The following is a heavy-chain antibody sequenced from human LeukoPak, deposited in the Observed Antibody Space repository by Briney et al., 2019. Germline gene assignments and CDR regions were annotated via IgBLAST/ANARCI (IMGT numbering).Heavy chain of an antibody. J-gene: IGHJ6*02. Sequence: SETLSLTCTVSGGSISSYYWSWIRQPPGKGLEWIGYIYDSGSTNYNPSLKSRVTISVDTSKNQFSLKLSSVTAADTAVYYCARDRRVLRFLEWAPSYGMDVWGQGTTVTVSS. V-gene: IGHV4-59*01. CDR1: GGSISSYY. D-gene: IGHD3-3*01. CDR3: ARDRRVLRFLEWAPSYGMDV. CDR2: IYDSGST.